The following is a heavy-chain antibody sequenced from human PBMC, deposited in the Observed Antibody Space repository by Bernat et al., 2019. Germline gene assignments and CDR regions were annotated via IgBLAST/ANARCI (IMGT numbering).Heavy chain of an antibody. CDR3: ARDPSSTSGWYAYFDS. Sequence: QVQLVQSGTEVKKPGASVRVSCKTSGYTFTHHGIGWVRQAPGQGLEWLGWISGYNGDTIYAQRLQGRVTMTTYTPTNTAYMELTSLRPDDTAVYYCARDPSSTSGWYAYFDSWGQGTLVTVSS. J-gene: IGHJ4*02. CDR2: ISGYNGDT. CDR1: GYTFTHHG. D-gene: IGHD6-19*01. V-gene: IGHV1-18*01.